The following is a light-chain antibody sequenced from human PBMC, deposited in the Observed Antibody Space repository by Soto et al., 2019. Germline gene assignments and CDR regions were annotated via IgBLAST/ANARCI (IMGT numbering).Light chain of an antibody. Sequence: QSVLTQPPSVSAAPGQKVTISCSGSSSNIGNSYVSWYQQLPGTAPKLLIYDNNKRPSGIPDRFSGSKSGTSATLGITGLQTGDEADYYCGTWDSSLSGVVFGGGTQLTVL. CDR2: DNN. J-gene: IGLJ2*01. CDR3: GTWDSSLSGVV. CDR1: SSNIGNSY. V-gene: IGLV1-51*01.